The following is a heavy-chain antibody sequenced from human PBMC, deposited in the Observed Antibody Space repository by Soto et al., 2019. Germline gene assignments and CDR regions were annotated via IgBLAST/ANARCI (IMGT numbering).Heavy chain of an antibody. J-gene: IGHJ4*02. CDR2: IIPIFGTA. CDR3: ARDNYCGGDCWSPVE. V-gene: IGHV1-69*01. Sequence: QVQLVQSGAEVKKPGSSVKVSCKASGGTFSSYAISWVRQAPGQGLEWMGGIIPIFGTANYAQKFQGRVTITADESTSTVYMELSSLRSEDTAAYYCARDNYCGGDCWSPVEWGQGTLVTVSS. CDR1: GGTFSSYA. D-gene: IGHD2-21*02.